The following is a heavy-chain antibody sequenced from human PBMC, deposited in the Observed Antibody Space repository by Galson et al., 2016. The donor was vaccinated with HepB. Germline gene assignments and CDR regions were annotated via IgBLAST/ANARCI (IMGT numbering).Heavy chain of an antibody. Sequence: SVKVSCKASGFTLTDYYIHWVRQAPEEGLEWMGVIDPSGGVTAYAHHLEGRVTMTRDTTTGTVYMVLSSLRSDDTAIYFCARSETIVVLDGFDPWGQGTLVFVSS. J-gene: IGHJ5*02. D-gene: IGHD2-21*01. CDR2: IDPSGGVT. CDR1: GFTLTDYY. V-gene: IGHV1-46*01. CDR3: ARSETIVVLDGFDP.